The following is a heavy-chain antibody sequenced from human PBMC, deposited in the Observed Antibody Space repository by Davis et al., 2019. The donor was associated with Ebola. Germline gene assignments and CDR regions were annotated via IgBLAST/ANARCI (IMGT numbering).Heavy chain of an antibody. CDR3: ARLYGPGHYLNWYFNL. J-gene: IGHJ2*01. V-gene: IGHV5-51*01. CDR2: IYPGDSDT. Sequence: KVSCKGSGYSFTSYWIGGVRQMTGKGLEWMGIIYPGDSDTRYSPSFQGQVTISADKSISTAYLQWNTLQASDTAVYYCARLYGPGHYLNWYFNLWGRGTLVTVSS. CDR1: GYSFTSYW. D-gene: IGHD3-10*01.